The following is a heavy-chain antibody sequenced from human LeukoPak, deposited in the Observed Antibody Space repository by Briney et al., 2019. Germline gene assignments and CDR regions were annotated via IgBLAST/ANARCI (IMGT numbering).Heavy chain of an antibody. V-gene: IGHV3-30*02. CDR3: AKESDSGYHSEGPKN. Sequence: GGSLRLSCAASGFIFSTYGMHWVRQAPGKGLEWVAFVRNDGSNEYYVGSVKGRFTISRDKSKNTLYLQMNSLRAEDTAVYSCAKESDSGYHSEGPKNWGLGTLVTVSS. CDR1: GFIFSTYG. CDR2: VRNDGSNE. J-gene: IGHJ4*02. D-gene: IGHD5-12*01.